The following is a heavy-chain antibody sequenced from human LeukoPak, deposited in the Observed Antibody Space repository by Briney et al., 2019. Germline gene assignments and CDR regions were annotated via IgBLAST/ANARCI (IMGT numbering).Heavy chain of an antibody. CDR1: GFTFSSYA. CDR2: ISGSGGST. D-gene: IGHD6-13*01. J-gene: IGHJ4*02. Sequence: PGGSLRLSCAASGFTFSSYAMSWVRQAPGKGLEWVSAISGSGGSTYYADSVKGRFTISRDNAKNSLYLQMNSLRAEDTAVYYCARQISAAGNPRIDYWGQGTLVTVSS. V-gene: IGHV3-23*01. CDR3: ARQISAAGNPRIDY.